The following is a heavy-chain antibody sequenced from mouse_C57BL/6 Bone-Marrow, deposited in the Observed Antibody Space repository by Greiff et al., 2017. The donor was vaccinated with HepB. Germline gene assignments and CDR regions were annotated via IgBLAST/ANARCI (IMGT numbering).Heavy chain of an antibody. V-gene: IGHV1-5*01. CDR1: GYTFTSYW. Sequence: EVQLQQSGTVLARPGASVKMSCKTSGYTFTSYWMHWVKQRPGQGLEWIGAIYPGNSDTSYNQKFKGKAKLNAVTSASTAYMELSSLTNEDSAVYYCTRSGQFITTVVADFDYWGQGTTLTVSS. J-gene: IGHJ2*01. D-gene: IGHD1-1*01. CDR3: TRSGQFITTVVADFDY. CDR2: IYPGNSDT.